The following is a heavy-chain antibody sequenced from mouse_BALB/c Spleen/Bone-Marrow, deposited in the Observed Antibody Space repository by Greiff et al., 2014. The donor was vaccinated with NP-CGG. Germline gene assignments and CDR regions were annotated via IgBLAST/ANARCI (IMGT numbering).Heavy chain of an antibody. CDR1: GYSITSDYA. J-gene: IGHJ2*01. Sequence: VQLKESGPGLVKPSQSLSLTCTVTGYSITSDYAWNWIRQFPGNKLEWMGYISYSGGTSYNPSLKSRISITRDTSKNQFFLQLNSVTTEDTATYYCARSWLRRGFDYWGQGTTLTVSS. CDR2: ISYSGGT. D-gene: IGHD2-2*01. CDR3: ARSWLRRGFDY. V-gene: IGHV3-2*02.